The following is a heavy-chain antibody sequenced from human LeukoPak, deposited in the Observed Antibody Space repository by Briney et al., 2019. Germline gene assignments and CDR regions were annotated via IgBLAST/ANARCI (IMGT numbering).Heavy chain of an antibody. J-gene: IGHJ4*02. CDR3: ARVRGDWNDVYFDY. V-gene: IGHV4-59*01. CDR2: IYYSGST. Sequence: KPSETLSLTCTVSGGSISSYYWSSIRQPPGRGLEWHGYIYYSGSTNYNPPLKSRVTISVDTSKNQFSLKLSSVTAADTAVYYCARVRGDWNDVYFDYWGQGTLVTVSS. CDR1: GGSISSYY. D-gene: IGHD1-1*01.